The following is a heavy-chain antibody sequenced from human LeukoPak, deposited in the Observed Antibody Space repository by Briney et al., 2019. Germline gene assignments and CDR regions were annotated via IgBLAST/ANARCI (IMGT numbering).Heavy chain of an antibody. CDR1: GFTFSTYA. CDR2: ISGSGGST. CDR3: AKEGYRYGYAIDY. V-gene: IGHV3-23*01. D-gene: IGHD5-18*01. Sequence: PGGSLRLSCAASGFTFSTYAMSWVRQAPGKGLEWVSAISGSGGSTYYADSVKGRFTISRGNSKNTLYLQMNSLRAEDTAVYYCAKEGYRYGYAIDYWGQGTLVTVSS. J-gene: IGHJ4*02.